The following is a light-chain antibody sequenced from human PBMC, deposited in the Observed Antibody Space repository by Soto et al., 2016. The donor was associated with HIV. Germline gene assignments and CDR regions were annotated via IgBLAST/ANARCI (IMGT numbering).Light chain of an antibody. Sequence: DIQMTQSPSSLSASVGDRVTITCRASQDINNYLAWFQQKPGKAPKSLIYGASTLQSGVSSKFSGSRSGTDFTLTISSLRPEDFATYFCQQYKTYPLTFGGGTKVQIK. V-gene: IGKV1-16*02. CDR1: QDINNY. CDR3: QQYKTYPLT. J-gene: IGKJ4*01. CDR2: GAS.